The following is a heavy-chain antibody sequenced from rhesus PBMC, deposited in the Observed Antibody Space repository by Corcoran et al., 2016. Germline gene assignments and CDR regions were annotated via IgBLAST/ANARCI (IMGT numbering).Heavy chain of an antibody. CDR3: ARPKGGDWGDYYAH. CDR1: GYSISSGYD. Sequence: QVQLQESGPGVVKPSETLSLTCAVSGYSISSGYDWSWIRQPPGKGLEWIGYIYGSCGSTNYNPSLKNRVTISKDTSKNQFSLKLSSVTAADTAVYYCARPKGGDWGDYYAHWGQGVLVTVSS. D-gene: IGHD3-34*01. CDR2: IYGSCGST. J-gene: IGHJ4*01. V-gene: IGHV4-76*01.